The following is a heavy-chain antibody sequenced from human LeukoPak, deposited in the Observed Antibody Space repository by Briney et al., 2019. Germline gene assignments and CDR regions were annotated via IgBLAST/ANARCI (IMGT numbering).Heavy chain of an antibody. D-gene: IGHD1-26*01. CDR2: SSNSGSS. V-gene: IGHV4-59*08. Sequence: SETLSLTCTVSGGSISSYYWSWIRQPPGKGLEWIGYSSNSGSSNYNPSLKSRVTISVDTSKNQFSLKLNSVTAADTAVYYCARHGGSNVFDYWGQGTQVSVSS. CDR1: GGSISSYY. J-gene: IGHJ4*02. CDR3: ARHGGSNVFDY.